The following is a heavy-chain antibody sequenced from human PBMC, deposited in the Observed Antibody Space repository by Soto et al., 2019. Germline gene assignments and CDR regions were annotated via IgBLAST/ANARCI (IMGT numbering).Heavy chain of an antibody. CDR3: AKLGSSSWSPHYYFDY. CDR2: ITDSGSDT. J-gene: IGHJ4*02. CDR1: GFTFNSYA. Sequence: GSLRLSCAASGFTFNSYAMGWVRQAPGKGLEWVSAITDSGSDTYYVDSVKGRFTISRDNSKNTVYLQMNSLRAEDTAVYYCAKLGSSSWSPHYYFDYWGQGTLVTVSS. D-gene: IGHD2-2*01. V-gene: IGHV3-23*01.